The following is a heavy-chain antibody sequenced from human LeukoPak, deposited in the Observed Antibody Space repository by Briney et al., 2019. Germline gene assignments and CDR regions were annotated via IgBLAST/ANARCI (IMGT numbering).Heavy chain of an antibody. V-gene: IGHV3-30*18. D-gene: IGHD3-16*01. Sequence: PGGSLRLSCAASGFTFSSYGMHWVRQAPGKGLEWVAVISYDGGNKYYADSVEGRFTISRDNSKNTLYLQMNSLRAEDTAVYYCAKEGDLTPTFDYWGQGTLVTVSS. CDR3: AKEGDLTPTFDY. CDR2: ISYDGGNK. J-gene: IGHJ4*02. CDR1: GFTFSSYG.